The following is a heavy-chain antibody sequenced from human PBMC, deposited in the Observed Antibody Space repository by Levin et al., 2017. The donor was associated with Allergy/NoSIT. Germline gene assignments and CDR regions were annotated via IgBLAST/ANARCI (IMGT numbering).Heavy chain of an antibody. D-gene: IGHD3-22*01. CDR3: ARGPPVDYYDRSGFYYPFDH. Sequence: SETLSLTCAVYGGSFTNYYWSWIRQAPVKGLEWIGEINHSGSTNYNPSLKSRVTIAVDTSKNHFSLKLNSVTAADTAVYYFARGPPVDYYDRSGFYYPFDHWGQGTLVTVSS. V-gene: IGHV4-34*01. J-gene: IGHJ4*02. CDR1: GGSFTNYY. CDR2: INHSGST.